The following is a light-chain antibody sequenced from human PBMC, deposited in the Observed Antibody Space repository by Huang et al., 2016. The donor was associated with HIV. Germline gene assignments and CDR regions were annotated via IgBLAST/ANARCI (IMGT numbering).Light chain of an antibody. CDR3: QQRYSSTIT. V-gene: IGKV1-39*01. J-gene: IGKJ5*01. CDR2: AAS. CDR1: QNVNTY. Sequence: DIQMTQSPPSLSASVGDSVTITCRASQNVNTYLNWYQQKPGQAPRLLIFAASRLRSGVPSRFSSGGSGTEFTLTISSLQVEDFATYYCQQRYSSTITFGQGTRLDIK.